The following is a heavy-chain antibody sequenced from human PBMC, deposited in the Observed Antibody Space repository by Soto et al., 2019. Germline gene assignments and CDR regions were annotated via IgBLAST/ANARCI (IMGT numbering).Heavy chain of an antibody. Sequence: GGSLRLSCAVSGFTFSNAWMSWVRQAPGKGLEWVGRIKSKTDGGATDYAAPVKGRFTISRDDSKNTLYLQMNSLKTEDTAVYYCTTEVYTVALFDYWGQGTLVTVSS. D-gene: IGHD2-8*01. CDR3: TTEVYTVALFDY. J-gene: IGHJ4*02. V-gene: IGHV3-15*01. CDR2: IKSKTDGGAT. CDR1: GFTFSNAW.